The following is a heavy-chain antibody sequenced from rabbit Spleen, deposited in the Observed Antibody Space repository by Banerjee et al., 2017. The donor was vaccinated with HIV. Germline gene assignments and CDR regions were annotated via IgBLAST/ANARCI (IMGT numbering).Heavy chain of an antibody. D-gene: IGHD6-1*01. V-gene: IGHV1S45*01. CDR1: GFSFSSSYW. CDR3: ARGVVAYGGSGWDL. J-gene: IGHJ3*01. Sequence: EESGGDLVTPEGSLTLTCTASGFSFSSSYWICWVRQAPGKGLEWTGGIGTSTTWSASWAKGRFTISKTSSTTATLQLNSLTVADTATYCCARGVVAYGGSGWDLWGQGTLVTVS. CDR2: IGTSTT.